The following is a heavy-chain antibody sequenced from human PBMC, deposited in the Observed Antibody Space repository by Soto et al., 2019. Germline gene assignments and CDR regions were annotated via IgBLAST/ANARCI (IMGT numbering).Heavy chain of an antibody. J-gene: IGHJ6*02. D-gene: IGHD6-25*01. CDR1: GFTVSTYG. Sequence: QVQLVESGGGVVQPGRSLRLSCAASGFTVSTYGMHWVRQAPGKGLEWVAVISYDGSNKYYADSVKGRFTISRDNSKNTLYLQMNSLRPEDTAVYYCAKDLLRPGRAYGMDVWGQGTTVTVSS. V-gene: IGHV3-30*18. CDR2: ISYDGSNK. CDR3: AKDLLRPGRAYGMDV.